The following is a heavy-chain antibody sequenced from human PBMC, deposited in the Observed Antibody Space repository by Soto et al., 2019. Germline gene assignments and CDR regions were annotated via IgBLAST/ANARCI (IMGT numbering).Heavy chain of an antibody. D-gene: IGHD3-3*01. Sequence: QVQLVESGGDLVKPGGSLRLSCAASGYTFSDYYMSWIRQAPGKGLEWISYIDTSGTKIYYADSVKGRFTITRDNAKNSLYLGMNSLRDEDTAVYYCASHYDMWSCYLSPVDYWGQGTLVTVSS. V-gene: IGHV3-11*01. CDR1: GYTFSDYY. CDR3: ASHYDMWSCYLSPVDY. J-gene: IGHJ4*02. CDR2: IDTSGTKI.